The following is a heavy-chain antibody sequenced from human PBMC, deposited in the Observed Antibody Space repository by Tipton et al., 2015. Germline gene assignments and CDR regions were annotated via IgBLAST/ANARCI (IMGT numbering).Heavy chain of an antibody. J-gene: IGHJ6*02. CDR2: TYYSGDT. CDR1: GGPISSGGYY. Sequence: TLSLTCTVSGGPISSGGYYWSWIRQRPGKGLEWIGYTYYSGDTYYNPSLKSRVTISADTSKNQFSLNLSSVTAADTAVYYCARDRLNYYDSSGPVPYYAMDVWGQGTTVTVSS. V-gene: IGHV4-31*03. CDR3: ARDRLNYYDSSGPVPYYAMDV. D-gene: IGHD3-22*01.